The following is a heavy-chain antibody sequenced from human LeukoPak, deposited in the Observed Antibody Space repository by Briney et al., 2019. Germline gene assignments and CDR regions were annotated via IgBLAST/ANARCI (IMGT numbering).Heavy chain of an antibody. V-gene: IGHV3-7*04. CDR1: GFTFSSYE. Sequence: GGSLRLSCVASGFTFSSYEMNWVRQAPGKGLEWVASMNEDGGEIHYVDSVKGRFTISRDNAKNSLYLQMNSLTAEDTAVHYCVRAHHPGGWFDPWGQGTLVTVSS. CDR2: MNEDGGEI. J-gene: IGHJ5*02. CDR3: VRAHHPGGWFDP. D-gene: IGHD3-10*01.